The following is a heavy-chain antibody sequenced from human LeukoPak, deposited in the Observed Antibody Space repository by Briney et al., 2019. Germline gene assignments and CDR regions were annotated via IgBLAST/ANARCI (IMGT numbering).Heavy chain of an antibody. CDR2: INPSGGTT. CDR1: GYTFTSYH. Sequence: ASVKVSCKASGYTFTSYHMHWVRQAPGQGLEWMGIINPSGGTTNYAQKFQGRVTMTRDMSTSTVYMELSSLRSEDTAVYYCARDSEDTTMGPGYWGQGTLVTVSS. D-gene: IGHD5-18*01. CDR3: ARDSEDTTMGPGY. J-gene: IGHJ4*02. V-gene: IGHV1-46*01.